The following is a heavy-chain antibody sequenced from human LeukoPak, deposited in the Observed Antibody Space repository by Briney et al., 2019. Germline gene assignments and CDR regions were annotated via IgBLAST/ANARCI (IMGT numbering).Heavy chain of an antibody. Sequence: GGSLRLSCAASGFTFSSYAMSWVRQAPGKGLEWVSAISGSGGSTYYADSVKGRFTISRDNSKNTLYLQMNSLRAADTAVYYCAKRKYYGDYAATFDYWGQGTLVTVSS. CDR2: ISGSGGST. CDR1: GFTFSSYA. D-gene: IGHD4-17*01. V-gene: IGHV3-23*01. J-gene: IGHJ4*02. CDR3: AKRKYYGDYAATFDY.